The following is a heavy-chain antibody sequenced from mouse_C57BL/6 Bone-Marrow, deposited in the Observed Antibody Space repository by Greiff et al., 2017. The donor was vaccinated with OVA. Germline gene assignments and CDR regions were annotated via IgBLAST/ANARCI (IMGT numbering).Heavy chain of an antibody. Sequence: VQLQQSGAELVKPGASVKISCKASGYTFTDYYINWVKQRPGQGLEWIGKIGPGSGSTYYNEKVKGRATLTADKSSSTAYMQLSSLPSEDSAVYFCALWDGVAYWGQGTLVTVSA. D-gene: IGHD4-1*01. CDR2: IGPGSGST. V-gene: IGHV1-77*01. CDR3: ALWDGVAY. J-gene: IGHJ3*01. CDR1: GYTFTDYY.